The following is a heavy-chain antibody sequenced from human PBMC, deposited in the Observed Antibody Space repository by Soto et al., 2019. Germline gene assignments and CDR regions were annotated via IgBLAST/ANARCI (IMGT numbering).Heavy chain of an antibody. J-gene: IGHJ4*02. D-gene: IGHD2-21*02. CDR2: FSCSGGST. V-gene: IGHV3-23*01. CDR3: AKEEWLVTKTYYFDY. CDR1: GFTFSSYA. Sequence: EVQLLESGGGLVQPGGSLRLSCAASGFTFSSYAMSWVRQAPGKGLEWVSAFSCSGGSTYYADSVKGRFIISRDNSKNTLYLQMNSLRAEDTAVYYCAKEEWLVTKTYYFDYWGQGTLVTVSS.